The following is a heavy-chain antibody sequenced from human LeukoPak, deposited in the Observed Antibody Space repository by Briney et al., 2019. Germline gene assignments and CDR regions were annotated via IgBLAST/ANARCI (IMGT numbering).Heavy chain of an antibody. J-gene: IGHJ4*02. Sequence: SETLSLTCAVSGGSITSALYSWSWIRQPPGKGLEWIGYIYHTGRTTYNPSFKSRLTISLDTSKNQFSLNLNSVTAADTAMYYCVGDYGSGSYRFDFWGQGTLVTVSS. CDR3: VGDYGSGSYRFDF. CDR1: GGSITSALYS. CDR2: IYHTGRT. V-gene: IGHV4-30-4*07. D-gene: IGHD3-10*01.